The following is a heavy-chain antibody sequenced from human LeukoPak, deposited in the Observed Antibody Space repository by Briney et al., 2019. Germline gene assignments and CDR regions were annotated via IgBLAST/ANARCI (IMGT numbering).Heavy chain of an antibody. CDR1: GGTFSSYA. CDR3: ARDSFRGSSLYLDFDY. Sequence: GSSVKVSCKASGGTFSSYAMRWVRQAPGQGLEWMGGIIPIFGTANYARKIEGRVTITTEESTSTAYMEMSSLRSEDTAVYYCARDSFRGSSLYLDFDYWGQGTLFTVSS. V-gene: IGHV1-69*05. J-gene: IGHJ4*02. CDR2: IIPIFGTA. D-gene: IGHD6-13*01.